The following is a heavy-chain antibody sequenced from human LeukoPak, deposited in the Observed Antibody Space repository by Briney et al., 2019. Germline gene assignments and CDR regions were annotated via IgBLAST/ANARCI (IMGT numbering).Heavy chain of an antibody. CDR2: IYYSGST. CDR3: ARHCTNGVCYTDFDY. CDR1: GGSISSSSYY. V-gene: IGHV4-39*01. D-gene: IGHD2-8*01. J-gene: IGHJ4*02. Sequence: SETLSLTCTVSGGSISSSSYYWGWIRQPPGKGLEWIGSIYYSGSTYYNPSLKSRVTISVDTSKNQFSLKLSSVTAADTAVYYSARHCTNGVCYTDFDYWGQGTLVTVSS.